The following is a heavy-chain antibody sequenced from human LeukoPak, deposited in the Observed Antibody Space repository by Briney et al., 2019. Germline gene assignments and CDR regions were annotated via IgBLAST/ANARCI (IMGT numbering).Heavy chain of an antibody. CDR2: ISYYGSNK. D-gene: IGHD3-10*01. Sequence: GRSLRLSCAASGFTFSSYAMHWVRQAPGKGLEWVAVISYYGSNKYYADSVKGRFTISRENSKNTLYLQMNSLRAEDTAVYYCAQSEVRGVTTPDYWGQGTLVTVSS. J-gene: IGHJ4*02. CDR1: GFTFSSYA. CDR3: AQSEVRGVTTPDY. V-gene: IGHV3-30*04.